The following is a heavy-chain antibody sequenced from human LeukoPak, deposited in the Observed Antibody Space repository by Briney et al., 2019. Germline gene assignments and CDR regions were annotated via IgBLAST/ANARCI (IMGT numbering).Heavy chain of an antibody. Sequence: GGSLRLSCAASGFTFSSYAMHWVRQAPGKGLEWVAVISYDRSNKYYADSVKGRFTISRDNSKNTLYLQMNSLRAEDTAVYYCALRGYSSSWTALDYWGQGTLVTVSS. CDR1: GFTFSSYA. CDR3: ALRGYSSSWTALDY. V-gene: IGHV3-30*04. J-gene: IGHJ4*02. D-gene: IGHD6-13*01. CDR2: ISYDRSNK.